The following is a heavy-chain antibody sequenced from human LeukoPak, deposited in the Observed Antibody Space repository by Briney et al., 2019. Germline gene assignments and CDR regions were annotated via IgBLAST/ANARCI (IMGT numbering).Heavy chain of an antibody. J-gene: IGHJ4*02. CDR1: GYSFTNYY. CDR3: ARDTYDISCYCRY. V-gene: IGHV1-46*01. Sequence: GASVQVSCKTSGYSFTNYYMHWVRQAPGQGLEWMGMINPSDGSTTYSQKFQGRVSMTRDTFTSTVHMELSSLRSEDTAVYYCARDTYDISCYCRYWGQGTLVTVSS. D-gene: IGHD3-22*01. CDR2: INPSDGST.